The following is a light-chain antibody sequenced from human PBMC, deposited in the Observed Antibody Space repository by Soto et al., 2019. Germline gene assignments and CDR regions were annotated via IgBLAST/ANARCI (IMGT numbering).Light chain of an antibody. J-gene: IGKJ4*01. CDR1: QSVSSN. Sequence: EIVMTQSPATLSVSPGERATLSCRASQSVSSNLAWYQQKPGQAPRLLIYGASTRATGIPARFSGSGSGTDFTLTISSLQSEDFAVYYCQPYNTWPLTFGGRTNVALK. V-gene: IGKV3-15*01. CDR2: GAS. CDR3: QPYNTWPLT.